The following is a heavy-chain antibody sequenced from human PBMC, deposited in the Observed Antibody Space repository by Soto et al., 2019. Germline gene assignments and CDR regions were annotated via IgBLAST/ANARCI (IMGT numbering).Heavy chain of an antibody. CDR1: GFTFSDYY. V-gene: IGHV3-11*01. CDR2: ISPSGGTM. D-gene: IGHD3-10*01. J-gene: IGHJ5*02. CDR3: VRVGYAYGNDP. Sequence: QVQLVESGGGLVKPGGSLRLSCAASGFTFSDYYMSWIRQAPGKGLEWVSYISPSGGTMYYADSVKGRFTLSRDNAKNSLYLQMNSLRAEDTAVYHCVRVGYAYGNDPWGQGTLVAVSS.